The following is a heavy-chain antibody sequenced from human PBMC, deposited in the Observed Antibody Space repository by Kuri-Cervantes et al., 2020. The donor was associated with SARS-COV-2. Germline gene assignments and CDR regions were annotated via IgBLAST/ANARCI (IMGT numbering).Heavy chain of an antibody. V-gene: IGHV4-61*01. D-gene: IGHD3-22*01. J-gene: IGHJ3*02. Sequence: SETLSLTCTVSGGSISSSSYYWRWIRQPPGKGLEWIGYIYYSGSTNYNPSLKSRVTISVDTSKNQFSLKLSSVTAADTAVYYCARELITMIAGAFDIWGQGTMVTVSS. CDR3: ARELITMIAGAFDI. CDR1: GGSISSSSYY. CDR2: IYYSGST.